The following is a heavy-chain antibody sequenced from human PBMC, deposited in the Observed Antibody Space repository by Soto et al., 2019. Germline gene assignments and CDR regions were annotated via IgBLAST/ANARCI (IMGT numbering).Heavy chain of an antibody. CDR3: ATGRSDVVPGAMDT. CDR1: GGSFSSYY. CDR2: IYPSGST. V-gene: IGHV4-4*07. Sequence: QVQLQESGPGLVKPSETLSLSCTVSGGSFSSYYCNWVRKSAGKGLEWIGRIYPSGSTTYNPSLNSPLTMSVATSKNQFALRLTSMTAADTAVYYCATGRSDVVPGAMDTWGQGTLVTVSS. D-gene: IGHD2-2*01. J-gene: IGHJ5*02.